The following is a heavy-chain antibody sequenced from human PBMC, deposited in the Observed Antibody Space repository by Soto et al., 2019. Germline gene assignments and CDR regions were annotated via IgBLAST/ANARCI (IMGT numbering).Heavy chain of an antibody. CDR1: GVSVTRSNW. V-gene: IGHV4-4*02. Sequence: QVQLQESGPGLVKPSGTLALTCAVSGVSVTRSNWWSWVRQSPGKGLEWIGEVYHSGSTRYNPSLIGRVTLLVDISRTQFSLRLTSVTAADTAVYYCAREGIYSSFDPWGQGILVTVSS. CDR3: AREGIYSSFDP. CDR2: VYHSGST. D-gene: IGHD5-12*01. J-gene: IGHJ5*02.